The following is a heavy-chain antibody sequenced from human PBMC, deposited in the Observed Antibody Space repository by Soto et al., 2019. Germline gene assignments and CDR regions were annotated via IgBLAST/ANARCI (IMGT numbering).Heavy chain of an antibody. J-gene: IGHJ6*02. CDR3: ARLKWSGYYPDYYYYGMDV. Sequence: SETLSLTCTVSGGSISSSSYYWGWIRQPPGKGLEWIGSIYYSGSTYYNPSLKSRVTISVDTSKNQFSLKLSSVTAADTAVYYCARLKWSGYYPDYYYYGMDVWGQGTTVTVSS. V-gene: IGHV4-39*01. CDR1: GGSISSSSYY. CDR2: IYYSGST. D-gene: IGHD3-3*01.